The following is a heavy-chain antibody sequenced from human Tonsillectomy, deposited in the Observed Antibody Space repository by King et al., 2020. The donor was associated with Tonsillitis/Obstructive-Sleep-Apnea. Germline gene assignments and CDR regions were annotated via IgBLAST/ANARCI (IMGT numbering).Heavy chain of an antibody. CDR3: VADVPHPLAQIDF. CDR1: GFSFADAW. Sequence: VQLVESGGGLVKTGGSLRLFCAPSGFSFADAWMSWVRQAPGAGLEGGGRVRCKNNVGRTEFAAPVKGRFNMSRDDSRNTVYLQMNGLEIEDTGLYYCVADVPHPLAQIDFWGRGTLVTVSS. V-gene: IGHV3-15*01. CDR2: VRCKNNVGRT. J-gene: IGHJ4*02.